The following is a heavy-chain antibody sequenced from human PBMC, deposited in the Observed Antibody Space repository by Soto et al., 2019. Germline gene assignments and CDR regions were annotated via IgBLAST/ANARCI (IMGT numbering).Heavy chain of an antibody. CDR3: ARGQAGYIWGSYRYTLFDY. V-gene: IGHV1-8*01. Sequence: QVQLVQSGAEVKKPGASVKVSCKASGYTFTSYDINWVRQATGQGLEWMGWMNPNSGNTGYAQKFRGRCTMTRNTYISTAYMELSSLRSEDTAVYYCARGQAGYIWGSYRYTLFDYWGQGTLVTVSS. J-gene: IGHJ4*02. D-gene: IGHD3-16*02. CDR1: GYTFTSYD. CDR2: MNPNSGNT.